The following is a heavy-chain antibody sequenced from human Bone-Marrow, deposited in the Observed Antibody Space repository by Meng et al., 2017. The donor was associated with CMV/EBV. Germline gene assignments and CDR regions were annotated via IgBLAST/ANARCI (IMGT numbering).Heavy chain of an antibody. CDR3: ARQIVVVPAAIYRSGDFDY. V-gene: IGHV1-8*02. D-gene: IGHD2-2*02. CDR2: MNPNSGNT. CDR1: GYSFTTYG. J-gene: IGHJ4*02. Sequence: ASVKVSCKATGYSFTTYGISWVRQATGQGLEWMGWMNPNSGNTGYAQKFQGRVTMTRNTSISTAYMELSSLRSEDTAVYYCARQIVVVPAAIYRSGDFDYWGQGTLVTVSS.